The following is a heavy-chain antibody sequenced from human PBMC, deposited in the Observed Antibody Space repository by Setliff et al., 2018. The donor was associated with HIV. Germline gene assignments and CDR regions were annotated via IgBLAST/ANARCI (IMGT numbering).Heavy chain of an antibody. CDR3: ARQSGYTRGWDTFGLVAGSFDL. CDR1: GGSISSGSYY. V-gene: IGHV4-39*01. D-gene: IGHD3-3*01. CDR2: IYYSGNT. Sequence: PSETLSLTCSVSGGSISSGSYYWGWIRQPPGKGLEWIGTIYYSGNTYYSPSLKSRVTISVDTSKNQFSLRLNSVTAADTAVYYCARQSGYTRGWDTFGLVAGSFDLWGQGTLVTVSS. J-gene: IGHJ3*01.